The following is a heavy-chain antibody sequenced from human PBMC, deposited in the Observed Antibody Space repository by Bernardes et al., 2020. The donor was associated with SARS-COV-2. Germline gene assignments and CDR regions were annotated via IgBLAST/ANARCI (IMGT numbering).Heavy chain of an antibody. CDR1: GGSFSGYN. Sequence: SETLSLTCAVYGGSFSGYNWSWIRQPPGKGLEWIGEINHSGSTNYNPSLKSRVTISVDTSKNQFSLKLSSVTAADTAVYYCARGLTTLDIVVVVAFGSNWFDPWGQGTLVTVSS. CDR2: INHSGST. J-gene: IGHJ5*02. CDR3: ARGLTTLDIVVVVAFGSNWFDP. V-gene: IGHV4-34*01. D-gene: IGHD2-15*01.